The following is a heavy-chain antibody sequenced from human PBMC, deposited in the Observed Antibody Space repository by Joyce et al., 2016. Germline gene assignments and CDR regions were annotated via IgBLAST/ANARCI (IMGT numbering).Heavy chain of an antibody. Sequence: QVQLQEAGLGLVKPSETLSLSCTVSGGSISSYYWSWIRQPPGKGLEWIGYIKHRERTNYTPSLKSRVTISVDTSKDEFSLKMTSVTAADTAVYYCARGNDYDYLSGYEAHYFDYWGQGTLVTVSS. CDR1: GGSISSYY. CDR3: ARGNDYDYLSGYEAHYFDY. D-gene: IGHD3-3*01. J-gene: IGHJ4*02. CDR2: IKHRERT. V-gene: IGHV4-59*01.